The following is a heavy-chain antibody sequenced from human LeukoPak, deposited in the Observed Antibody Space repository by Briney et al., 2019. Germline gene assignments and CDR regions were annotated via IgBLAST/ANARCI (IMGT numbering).Heavy chain of an antibody. Sequence: GGSLRLSCAASGFTFTTYAMRWVRQAPGKGLEWVSSISNTADARYYAASVKGRFAISRDNSMNTLYLQMNSLTAEDTAVYYCAKGALSTIFDYWGQGTLVTVSS. CDR1: GFTFTTYA. J-gene: IGHJ4*02. V-gene: IGHV3-23*01. D-gene: IGHD2-2*01. CDR2: ISNTADAR. CDR3: AKGALSTIFDY.